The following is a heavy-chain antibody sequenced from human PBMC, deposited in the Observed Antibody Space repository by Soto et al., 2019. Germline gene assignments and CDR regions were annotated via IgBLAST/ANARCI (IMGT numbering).Heavy chain of an antibody. D-gene: IGHD2-8*01. Sequence: EGQLVESGGGLVKPGGSLRLSCAASGFAFQTYTMEWLRQPPGKGLEWVSSITISGNYIYYADSVKGRVTISRDNGRNAVYLQMNRLRAEDTAVYYCAKVGVLRTNFRWFDLWGQGTLVTFSS. CDR1: GFAFQTYT. CDR3: AKVGVLRTNFRWFDL. V-gene: IGHV3-21*01. CDR2: ITISGNYI. J-gene: IGHJ5*02.